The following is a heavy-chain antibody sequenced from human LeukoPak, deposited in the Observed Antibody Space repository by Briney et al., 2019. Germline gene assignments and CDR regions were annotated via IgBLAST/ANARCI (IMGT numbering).Heavy chain of an antibody. CDR1: GGSISSYY. CDR3: ARDHEYSSSWPYYFDY. CDR2: IYYSGST. D-gene: IGHD6-13*01. J-gene: IGHJ4*02. V-gene: IGHV4-59*01. Sequence: SETLSLTCTVSGGSISSYYWSWIRQPPGKGLEWIGYIYYSGSTNYNPSLKSRVTISVDTSKNQFSLKLSSVTAAGTAVYYCARDHEYSSSWPYYFDYWGQGTLVTVSS.